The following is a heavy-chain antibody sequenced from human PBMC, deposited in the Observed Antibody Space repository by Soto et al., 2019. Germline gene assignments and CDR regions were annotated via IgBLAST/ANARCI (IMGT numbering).Heavy chain of an antibody. V-gene: IGHV3-23*01. CDR1: GFTFSSYA. Sequence: EVQLLESGGGLVQPGGSLRLSCAASGFTFSSYAMSWVRQAPGKGLEWVSAISGSGGSTYYADSVKGRFTIPRDNSKNTLYLQMNSLRAEDTAVYYCAKSIAARQVLGYFDYWGQGTLVTVSS. D-gene: IGHD6-6*01. CDR3: AKSIAARQVLGYFDY. CDR2: ISGSGGST. J-gene: IGHJ4*02.